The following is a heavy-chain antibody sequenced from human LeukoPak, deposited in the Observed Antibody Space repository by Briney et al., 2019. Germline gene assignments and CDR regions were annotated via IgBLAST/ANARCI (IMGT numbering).Heavy chain of an antibody. D-gene: IGHD3-9*01. Sequence: SETLSLTCTVSGGSISSYYWSWIRQPPGKGLEWIGYIYYSGSTNYNPSLKSRVTISVDTSKNQFSLKLSSVTAADTAVYYCARDDTGHFDYWGQGTLVTVSS. V-gene: IGHV4-59*12. CDR1: GGSISSYY. CDR2: IYYSGST. CDR3: ARDDTGHFDY. J-gene: IGHJ4*02.